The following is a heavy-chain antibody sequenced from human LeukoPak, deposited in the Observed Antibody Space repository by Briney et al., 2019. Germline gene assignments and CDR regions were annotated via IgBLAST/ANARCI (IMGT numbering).Heavy chain of an antibody. D-gene: IGHD1-14*01. CDR1: GGTSSSYA. J-gene: IGHJ3*02. V-gene: IGHV1-69*13. Sequence: GASVKVSCKASGGTSSSYAISWVRQAPGQGLEWMGGIIPIFGTANYAQKFQGRVTITADESTSTAYMELRSLRSDDTAVYYCARDRTVRNFDIWGQGTMVTVSS. CDR2: IIPIFGTA. CDR3: ARDRTVRNFDI.